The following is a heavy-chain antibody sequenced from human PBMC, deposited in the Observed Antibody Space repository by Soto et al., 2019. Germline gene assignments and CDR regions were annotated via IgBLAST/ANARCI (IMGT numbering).Heavy chain of an antibody. D-gene: IGHD6-13*01. CDR2: IKSKTDGGTT. Sequence: EVQLVESGGGLVKPGGSLRLSCAAYGFTFSNAWMSWFRQAPGKGLEWVGRIKSKTDGGTTDYAAPVTGRFTISRDDSKNTLYLQMNSLKTEDTAVYYCNTEEDTIPAAGVFDYWGQGTLVTVSS. CDR3: NTEEDTIPAAGVFDY. J-gene: IGHJ4*02. V-gene: IGHV3-15*01. CDR1: GFTFSNAW.